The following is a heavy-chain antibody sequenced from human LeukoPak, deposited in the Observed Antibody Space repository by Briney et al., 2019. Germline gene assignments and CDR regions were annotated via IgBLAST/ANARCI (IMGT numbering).Heavy chain of an antibody. V-gene: IGHV4-34*01. CDR3: ARTGYSSSWYRET. Sequence: SETLSLTCAVYGGSFSGYYWSWIRQPPGKGLEWIGEINHSGSTNHNPSLKSRVTISVDTSKNQFSLKLRSVTAADTAVYYCARTGYSSSWYRETWGQGTLVTVSS. D-gene: IGHD6-13*01. CDR2: INHSGST. J-gene: IGHJ5*02. CDR1: GGSFSGYY.